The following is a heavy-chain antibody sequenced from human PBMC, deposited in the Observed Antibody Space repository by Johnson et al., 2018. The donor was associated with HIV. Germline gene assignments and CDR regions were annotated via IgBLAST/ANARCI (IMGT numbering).Heavy chain of an antibody. V-gene: IGHV3-43D*03. J-gene: IGHJ3*02. CDR1: IFPFDDYA. CDR3: AKDIASGYTNGGTLDI. CDR2: INWDGDST. Sequence: VPLVESGGVLVPPGGSLRLSCETSIFPFDDYAMHWVRQAPGKGLEWVSLINWDGDSTYYADSVKGRLTISRDNSKNSLYLQMNSLRPEDTGLYYCAKDIASGYTNGGTLDIWGQGTMVTVSS. D-gene: IGHD6-19*01.